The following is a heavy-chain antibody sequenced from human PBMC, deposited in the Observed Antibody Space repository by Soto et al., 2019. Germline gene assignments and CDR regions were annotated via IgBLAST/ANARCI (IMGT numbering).Heavy chain of an antibody. CDR2: VKTKTGGETT. CDR3: TTLVPS. CDR1: GFTFSDAW. J-gene: IGHJ5*02. D-gene: IGHD2-2*01. Sequence: EVRLVESGGGLVQPGGSLRLSCAASGFTFSDAWMNWVRQVPGKGLEWVGHVKTKTGGETTDYAGFVTGRFSNSRDDSTNTLYLLMTSLEAADTPMYCCTTLVPSWGQGTLVTVSS. V-gene: IGHV3-15*07.